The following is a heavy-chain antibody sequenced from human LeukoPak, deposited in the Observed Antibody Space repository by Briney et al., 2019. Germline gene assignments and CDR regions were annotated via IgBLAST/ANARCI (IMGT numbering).Heavy chain of an antibody. CDR1: GGSISSGDYY. CDR3: ARGLLWFGELWQYAFDI. D-gene: IGHD3-10*01. Sequence: SETLSLTCTVSGGSISSGDYYWSWIRQPPGKGLEWIGYIYYSGSTYYNPSLKSRVTISVDTSKNQFSLKLSSVTAADTAVYYCARGLLWFGELWQYAFDIWGQGTMVTVSS. J-gene: IGHJ3*02. V-gene: IGHV4-30-4*01. CDR2: IYYSGST.